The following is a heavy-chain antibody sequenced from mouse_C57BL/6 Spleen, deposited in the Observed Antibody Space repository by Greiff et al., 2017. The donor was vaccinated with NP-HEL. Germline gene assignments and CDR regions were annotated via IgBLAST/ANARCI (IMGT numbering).Heavy chain of an antibody. CDR2: IHPNSGST. Sequence: QVQLQQPGAELVKPGASVKLSCKASGYTFTSYWMHWVKQRPGQGLEWIGMIHPNSGSTNYNEKFKSKATLTVDKSSSTAYMQLSSLTSEDSAVYYCARARDSAGYDAMDYWGQGTSDTVSS. V-gene: IGHV1-64*01. J-gene: IGHJ4*01. CDR3: ARARDSAGYDAMDY. D-gene: IGHD3-2*02. CDR1: GYTFTSYW.